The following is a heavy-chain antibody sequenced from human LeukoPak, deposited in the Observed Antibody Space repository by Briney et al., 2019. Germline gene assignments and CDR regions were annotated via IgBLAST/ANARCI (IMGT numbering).Heavy chain of an antibody. CDR1: GFSFTSYA. Sequence: GGSLRLSCAASGFSFTSYAMHWVRRAPGKGLEWVAVISYDGSNKYYADSVKGRFTISRDNSKNTLYLQMNSLRAEDTAVYYCARAGYSSSWSFFDYWGQGTLVTVSS. V-gene: IGHV3-30-3*01. CDR3: ARAGYSSSWSFFDY. J-gene: IGHJ4*02. CDR2: ISYDGSNK. D-gene: IGHD6-13*01.